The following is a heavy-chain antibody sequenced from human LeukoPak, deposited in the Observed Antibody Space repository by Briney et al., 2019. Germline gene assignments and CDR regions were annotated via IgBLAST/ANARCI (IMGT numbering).Heavy chain of an antibody. CDR3: ARDRGQGYRAFDI. V-gene: IGHV1-3*03. J-gene: IGHJ3*02. CDR1: GYTFTSYA. CDR2: INAGNGNT. Sequence: ASVKVSCKASGYTFTSYAMNWVRQAPGQGLEWMGWINAGNGNTKYSQEFQGRVTITRDTSASTAYMELSSLRSEDMAVYYCARDRGQGYRAFDIWGQGTMVTVSS. D-gene: IGHD5-18*01.